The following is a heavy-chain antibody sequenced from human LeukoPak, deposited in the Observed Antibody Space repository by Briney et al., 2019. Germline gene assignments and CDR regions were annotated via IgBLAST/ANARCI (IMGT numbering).Heavy chain of an antibody. CDR2: IKQDGSEK. Sequence: PGGSLRLSCAASGFTFSDYWMSWVRQAPGKGLEWVANIKQDGSEKYYVDSVKGRFTISRDNAKNSLHLQMNSLRAEDTAVYYCARDGVITFGGVIVADYWGQGTLVTVSS. D-gene: IGHD3-16*02. CDR3: ARDGVITFGGVIVADY. CDR1: GFTFSDYW. J-gene: IGHJ4*02. V-gene: IGHV3-7*01.